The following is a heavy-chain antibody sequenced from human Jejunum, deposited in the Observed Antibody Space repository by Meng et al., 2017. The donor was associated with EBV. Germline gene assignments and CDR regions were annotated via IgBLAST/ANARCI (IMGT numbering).Heavy chain of an antibody. D-gene: IGHD2-21*02. Sequence: QVQLQESGPGLVKPSETLSLTCAVSGGPLPDNHLTWIRQPPGKGMEWIGYISYTGRVHYHPSLKSRVTISIDTSRNQFSLGLDSVTGADTAVYYCAGGKVTFDYWGQGTLVTVSS. CDR1: GGPLPDNH. CDR3: AGGKVTFDY. CDR2: ISYTGRV. V-gene: IGHV4-59*01. J-gene: IGHJ4*02.